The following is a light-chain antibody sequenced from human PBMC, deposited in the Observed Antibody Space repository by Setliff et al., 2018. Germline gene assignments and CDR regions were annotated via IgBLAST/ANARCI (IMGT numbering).Light chain of an antibody. CDR2: NVS. J-gene: IGLJ2*01. CDR3: SSYTTSSLRV. CDR1: SSDIGAYTY. Sequence: QSVLAQPASMSGSPGQSITISCTGTSSDIGAYTYVSWYQQHPSKAPKLLISNVSNRPSGVSHRFSGSKSGNTASLTISWLQAEDEADYYCSSYTTSSLRVFGGGTKVTVL. V-gene: IGLV2-14*03.